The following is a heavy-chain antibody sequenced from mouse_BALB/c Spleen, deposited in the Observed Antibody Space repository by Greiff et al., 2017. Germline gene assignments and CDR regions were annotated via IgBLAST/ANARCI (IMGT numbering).Heavy chain of an antibody. CDR2: IRLKSNNYAT. CDR1: GFTFSNYW. Sequence: EVKLVESGGGLVQPGGSMKLSCVASGFTFSNYWMNWVRQSPEKGLEWVAEIRLKSNNYATHYAESVKGRFTISRDDSKSSVYLQMNNLRAEDTGIYYCTRGQVRYYAMDYWGQGTSVTVSS. V-gene: IGHV6-6*02. J-gene: IGHJ4*01. CDR3: TRGQVRYYAMDY. D-gene: IGHD1-1*01.